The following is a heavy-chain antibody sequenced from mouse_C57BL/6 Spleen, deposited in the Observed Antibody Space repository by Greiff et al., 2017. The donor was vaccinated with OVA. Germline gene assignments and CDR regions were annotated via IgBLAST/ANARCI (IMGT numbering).Heavy chain of an antibody. CDR2: IYPGDGDT. D-gene: IGHD2-1*01. CDR1: GYAFSSYW. J-gene: IGHJ2*01. Sequence: VQLQQSGAELVKPGASVKISCKASGYAFSSYWMNWVKQRPGKGLEWIGQIYPGDGDTNYNGKFKGKATLTADKSSSTAYMQLSSLTSEDSAVYFCARCYYGKDYFDYWGQGTTLTVSS. CDR3: ARCYYGKDYFDY. V-gene: IGHV1-80*01.